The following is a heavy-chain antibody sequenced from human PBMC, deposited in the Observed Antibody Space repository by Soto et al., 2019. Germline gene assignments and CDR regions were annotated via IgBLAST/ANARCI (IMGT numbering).Heavy chain of an antibody. Sequence: QVHLVQSGAEVRKPGASVKVSCKASGYTFSSYAMHWVRQAPGQRLEWMGWINAGYGNTKSSQKFQDRVTISRDTSASTAYMELTSLRSDDTAVYYCARDTGDGTFAFWGQGTLVTVSS. CDR1: GYTFSSYA. CDR2: INAGYGNT. J-gene: IGHJ4*02. CDR3: ARDTGDGTFAF. V-gene: IGHV1-3*01. D-gene: IGHD7-27*01.